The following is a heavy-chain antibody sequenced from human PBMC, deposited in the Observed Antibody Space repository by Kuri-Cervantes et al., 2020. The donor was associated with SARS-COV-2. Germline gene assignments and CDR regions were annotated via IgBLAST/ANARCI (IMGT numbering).Heavy chain of an antibody. CDR3: ARGDSSSWLPPFDY. D-gene: IGHD6-13*01. J-gene: IGHJ4*02. Sequence: ETLSLTCAASGFTFSSYAMSWVRQAPGKGLEWVSAISGSSGSTYYADSVKGRFTISRDNSKNTLYLQMNSLRAEDTAVYYCARGDSSSWLPPFDYWGQGTLVTVSS. CDR1: GFTFSSYA. CDR2: ISGSSGST. V-gene: IGHV3-23*01.